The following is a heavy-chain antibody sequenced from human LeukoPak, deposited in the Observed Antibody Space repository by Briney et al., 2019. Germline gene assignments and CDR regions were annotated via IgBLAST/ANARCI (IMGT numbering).Heavy chain of an antibody. Sequence: GGSLRLSCAASGFTFSRYWMYWVRQAPGKGLVWVPRINTDGSSTTYADSVKGRFTISRDNAKNTLYLQMTSLRAEDTAVYHCVTTYYAANSLDSWGQGTLVTVSS. CDR3: VTTYYAANSLDS. J-gene: IGHJ5*01. D-gene: IGHD2-15*01. V-gene: IGHV3-74*01. CDR2: INTDGSST. CDR1: GFTFSRYW.